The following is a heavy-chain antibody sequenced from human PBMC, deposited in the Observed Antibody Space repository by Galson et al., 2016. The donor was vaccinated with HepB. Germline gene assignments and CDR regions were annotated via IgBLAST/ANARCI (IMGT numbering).Heavy chain of an antibody. CDR1: GFTLTDDY. CDR2: ISPDGSDT. J-gene: IGHJ4*02. V-gene: IGHV3-11*01. Sequence: SLRLSCAVSGFTLTDDYLSWFRQAPGKGPEWVSYISPDGSDTSYIDSVRGRFTISRDNDKKSLSLHMSRLRVEDTAVYYRARHVRAPELRGQGTLVTVSA. CDR3: ARHVRAPEL.